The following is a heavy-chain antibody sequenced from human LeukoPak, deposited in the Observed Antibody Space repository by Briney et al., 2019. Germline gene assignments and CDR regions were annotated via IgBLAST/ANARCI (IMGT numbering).Heavy chain of an antibody. J-gene: IGHJ4*02. CDR3: SKGRSMLGEF. V-gene: IGHV3-21*04. CDR1: GFTFSSYS. Sequence: GGSLRLSCAASGFTFSSYSMNWVRQAPGKGLEWVSSISSSDTYIYHADSVKGRFTISRDNAKNSLYLQMNTLTAEDTAIYYCSKGRSMLGEFWGQGTLVTVSS. CDR2: ISSSDTYI. D-gene: IGHD3-10*02.